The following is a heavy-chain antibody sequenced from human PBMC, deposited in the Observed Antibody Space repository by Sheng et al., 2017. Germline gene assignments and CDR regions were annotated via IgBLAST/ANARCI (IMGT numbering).Heavy chain of an antibody. J-gene: IGHJ6*02. CDR1: GGTFSSYA. D-gene: IGHD2-15*01. CDR3: ARAGIVVVVAARYYYGMDV. Sequence: QVQLVQSGAEVKKPGSSVKVSCKASGGTFSSYAISWVRQAPGQGLEWMGGIIPIFGTANYAQKFQGRVTITADESTSTAYMELSSLRSEDTAVYYCARAGIVVVVAARYYYGMDVWGQGTTVTVSS. V-gene: IGHV1-69*01. CDR2: IIPIFGTA.